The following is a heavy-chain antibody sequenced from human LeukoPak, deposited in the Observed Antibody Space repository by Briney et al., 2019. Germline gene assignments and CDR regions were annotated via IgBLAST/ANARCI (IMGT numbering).Heavy chain of an antibody. CDR2: IIPIFGTA. Sequence: SVKVSCKASGGTFSSYAISWVRQAPGQGLEWMGGIIPIFGTANYAQKFQGRVTITADESTSTAYMELSSLRSEDTAVYYCARYSGARIAVAGPYYYGMDVWGQGTTVTVS. V-gene: IGHV1-69*13. CDR1: GGTFSSYA. D-gene: IGHD6-19*01. J-gene: IGHJ6*02. CDR3: ARYSGARIAVAGPYYYGMDV.